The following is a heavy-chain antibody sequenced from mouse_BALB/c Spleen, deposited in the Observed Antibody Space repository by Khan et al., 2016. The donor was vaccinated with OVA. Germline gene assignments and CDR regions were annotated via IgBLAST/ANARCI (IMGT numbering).Heavy chain of an antibody. V-gene: IGHV1-87*01. CDR1: GYTFTSYW. CDR3: ARGGSSSYYAMDY. CDR2: IYPGDGDT. J-gene: IGHJ4*01. Sequence: QVQLQQSGAELARPGTSVKLSCKASGYTFTSYWMQWVKQRPGQGLEWIGAIYPGDGDTRYTQKFKGKATLTAEKSSSTAYMQLSSLASEDSAVYYCARGGSSSYYAMDYWGQGTSVTVSS. D-gene: IGHD1-1*01.